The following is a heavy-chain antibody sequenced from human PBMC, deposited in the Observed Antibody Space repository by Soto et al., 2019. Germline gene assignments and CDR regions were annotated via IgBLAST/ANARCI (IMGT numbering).Heavy chain of an antibody. J-gene: IGHJ4*02. CDR1: GGSTSRYH. CDR2: VFYTGTT. Sequence: QVQLQESGPGLVKASETLSLTCTVSGGSTSRYHWGWVRQPPGQGLEWVGYVFYTGTTRYNPSLSARVTMSLNTSMILFSLTLSSVTAADTAVYYCARLLYHDTSGLQYYYFDLLGQGTLVTVSS. D-gene: IGHD3-22*01. V-gene: IGHV4-59*01. CDR3: ARLLYHDTSGLQYYYFDL.